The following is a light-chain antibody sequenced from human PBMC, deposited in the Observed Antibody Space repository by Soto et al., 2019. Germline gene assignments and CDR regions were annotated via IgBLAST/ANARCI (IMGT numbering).Light chain of an antibody. J-gene: IGLJ2*01. CDR3: QTWGTGIHV. Sequence: VLTQSPSASASLGASVKLTCTLSSGHSSYAIAWHQQQPEKGHRYLMKLNSDGSHSKGDGIPDRFSGSSSGAERYLTIASLQAEDEADYYCQTWGTGIHVFGGGTQVTVL. V-gene: IGLV4-69*01. CDR2: LNSDGSH. CDR1: SGHSSYA.